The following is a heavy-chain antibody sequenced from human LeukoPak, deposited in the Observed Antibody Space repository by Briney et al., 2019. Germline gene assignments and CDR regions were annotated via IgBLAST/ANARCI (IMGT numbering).Heavy chain of an antibody. V-gene: IGHV4-59*01. J-gene: IGHJ5*02. Sequence: PSETLSLTCTVSGGSISRYYWSWIRQPPGKGLEWIGYIYYSGSTNYNPSLKSRVTISVDTSKNQFSLKLSSVTAADTAVYYCARERDYGDYGWFDPWGQGTLVTVSS. CDR1: GGSISRYY. CDR2: IYYSGST. D-gene: IGHD4-17*01. CDR3: ARERDYGDYGWFDP.